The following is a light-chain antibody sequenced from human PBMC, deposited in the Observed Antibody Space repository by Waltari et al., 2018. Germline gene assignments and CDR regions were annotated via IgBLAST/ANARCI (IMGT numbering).Light chain of an antibody. CDR1: QTVSLN. CDR3: QQDNRWPPIT. J-gene: IGKJ5*01. V-gene: IGKV3-15*01. CDR2: DAS. Sequence: EVVMTQSPATLSVFPGESATLSCRASQTVSLNLAWYQQRPGQAPRLLIFDASTRAPSVPARFSGSGSGTEFTLTIRSLQSEDSAVYYCQQDNRWPPITFGQGTRLEIK.